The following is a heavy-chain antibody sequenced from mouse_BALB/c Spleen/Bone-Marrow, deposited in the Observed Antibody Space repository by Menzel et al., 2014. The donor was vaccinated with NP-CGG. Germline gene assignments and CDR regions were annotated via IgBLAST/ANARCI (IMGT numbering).Heavy chain of an antibody. V-gene: IGHV1-9*01. CDR1: GYTFSSYR. CDR3: AREDITTVVEMDY. J-gene: IGHJ4*01. D-gene: IGHD1-1*01. Sequence: VMLVESGAELMKPGASVKISCKATGYTFSSYRIGWVKQRPGHGLEWIGEILPGSGNTNYNEKFKGKATFTADTSSNTAYMQLSSLTSEDSAVYYCAREDITTVVEMDYWGQGTSVTVSS. CDR2: ILPGSGNT.